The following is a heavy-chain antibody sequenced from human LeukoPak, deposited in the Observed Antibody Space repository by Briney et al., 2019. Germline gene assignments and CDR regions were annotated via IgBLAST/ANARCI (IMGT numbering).Heavy chain of an antibody. J-gene: IGHJ3*02. CDR2: ISWDSGSI. Sequence: GGSLRLSCAASGFTFDDYAMHWVRQAPGKGLEWVPGISWDSGSIGYADSVKGRFTIARDNAKNSLYLQMNSLRTEDTALYYCAKIIGNYEGFAAFDIWGQGTMVTVSS. V-gene: IGHV3-9*01. CDR1: GFTFDDYA. D-gene: IGHD4-11*01. CDR3: AKIIGNYEGFAAFDI.